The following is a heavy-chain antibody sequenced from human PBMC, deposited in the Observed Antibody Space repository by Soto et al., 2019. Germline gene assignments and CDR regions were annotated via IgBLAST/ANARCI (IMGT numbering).Heavy chain of an antibody. Sequence: EVQLVESGGGLVQPGGSLRLSCAASGFTFSTYSMNWVRQAPGRGLEWVSYISSSTIYYADPVKGRFTISRDNAKNSLYLQMNSLRAEDTAVYYCAGQGGSRLNWFDPWGQGTLVTVSS. CDR3: AGQGGSRLNWFDP. CDR2: ISSSTI. V-gene: IGHV3-48*01. J-gene: IGHJ5*02. CDR1: GFTFSTYS. D-gene: IGHD6-13*01.